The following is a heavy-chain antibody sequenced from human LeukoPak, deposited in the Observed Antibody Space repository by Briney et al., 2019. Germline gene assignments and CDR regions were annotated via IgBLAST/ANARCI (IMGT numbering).Heavy chain of an antibody. V-gene: IGHV3-30-3*01. J-gene: IGHJ4*02. CDR2: ISYDGSNK. D-gene: IGHD4-17*01. Sequence: GGSLRLSCAASGFTFSSYAMHWVRQAPGKGLEWVAVISYDGSNKYYADSVKGRFTISRDNAKNSLYLQMNSLRAEDTAVYYCARGGPNAALYGDYTGDYWGQGTLVTVSS. CDR3: ARGGPNAALYGDYTGDY. CDR1: GFTFSSYA.